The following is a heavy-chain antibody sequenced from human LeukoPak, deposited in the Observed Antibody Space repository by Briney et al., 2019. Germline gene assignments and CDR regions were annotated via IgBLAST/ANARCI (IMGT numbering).Heavy chain of an antibody. CDR3: ARGLSPDYFDP. CDR2: ISPYNGNT. D-gene: IGHD4-11*01. V-gene: IGHV1-18*01. J-gene: IGHJ5*02. Sequence: ASVKVSCKATGYTFIIHGISWVRQAPGQGLEWMGWISPYNGNTNYAQNLQDRVTMTTDTSTSTAYMELRSLRSDDTAVYYCARGLSPDYFDPWGPGTLVTVSS. CDR1: GYTFIIHG.